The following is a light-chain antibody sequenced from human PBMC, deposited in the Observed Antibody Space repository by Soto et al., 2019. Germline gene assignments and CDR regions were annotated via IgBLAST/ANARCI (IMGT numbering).Light chain of an antibody. Sequence: DVQMTQSPSTVSASLGDRVTITCRASQNVDDSLAWYQQRPGKAPKLLIYNASILQSGVPSRFSGSGFGTEFTLTINGLQPDDFAVYFCQHFNTKPITFGQGTRLDIK. CDR3: QHFNTKPIT. CDR1: QNVDDS. J-gene: IGKJ5*01. V-gene: IGKV1-5*03. CDR2: NAS.